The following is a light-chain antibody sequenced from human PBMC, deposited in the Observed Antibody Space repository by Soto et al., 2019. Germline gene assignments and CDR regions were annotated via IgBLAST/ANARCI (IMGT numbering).Light chain of an antibody. Sequence: DIQLTQSPSFLSASVGDRVTITCRASQGISSYLAWYQQKPGKAPNLLIYAASTLQGGVPSRFSGSGSGTEFTLTISSLQPVDFAIYYCKQLNSYPMTFGQGTRLEMK. CDR3: KQLNSYPMT. V-gene: IGKV1-9*01. J-gene: IGKJ5*01. CDR1: QGISSY. CDR2: AAS.